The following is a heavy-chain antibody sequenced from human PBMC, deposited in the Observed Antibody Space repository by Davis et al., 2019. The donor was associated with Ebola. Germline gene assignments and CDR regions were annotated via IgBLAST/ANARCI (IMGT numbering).Heavy chain of an antibody. D-gene: IGHD3-10*01. V-gene: IGHV4-59*01. CDR2: IYSSGST. CDR3: ARAYNFGSGSYGLDV. Sequence: MPSETLSLTCTVSGGSISSYYWSWIRQPPGKGLEWIGNIYSSGSTNYNPSLKSRVTISVDTSKNQFSLNLNSVTASDTAVYYCARAYNFGSGSYGLDVWGKGTTVSVSS. CDR1: GGSISSYY. J-gene: IGHJ6*04.